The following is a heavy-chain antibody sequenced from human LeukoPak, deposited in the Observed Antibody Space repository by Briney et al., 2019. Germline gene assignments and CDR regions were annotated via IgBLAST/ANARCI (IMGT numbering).Heavy chain of an antibody. CDR2: ISYDGSNK. D-gene: IGHD2/OR15-2a*01. J-gene: IGHJ6*03. CDR3: AKDGSMPGGYYMDV. CDR1: GFTFSSYA. V-gene: IGHV3-30*04. Sequence: GSLRLSCAASGFTFSSYALHWVRQAPGKGLVWVAIISYDGSNKYYADSVKGRFTISRDNYKNTLYLQMNSLRAEDTAVYYCAKDGSMPGGYYMDVWGKGTTVTISS.